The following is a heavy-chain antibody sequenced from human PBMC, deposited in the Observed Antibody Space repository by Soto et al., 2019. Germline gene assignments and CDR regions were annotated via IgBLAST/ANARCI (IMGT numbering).Heavy chain of an antibody. CDR2: INHSGST. V-gene: IGHV4-34*01. CDR1: GGSFSGYY. Sequence: QVQLQQGGAGLLKPSETLSLTCAVYGGSFSGYYWSWIRQPPGKGLAWIGEINHSGSTNYNPSLKSRVTKSVDTSKNQFSLKLSSVTAADTAVYYCARFTADYYYYMDVWGKGTTVTVSS. CDR3: ARFTADYYYYMDV. J-gene: IGHJ6*03. D-gene: IGHD3-16*01.